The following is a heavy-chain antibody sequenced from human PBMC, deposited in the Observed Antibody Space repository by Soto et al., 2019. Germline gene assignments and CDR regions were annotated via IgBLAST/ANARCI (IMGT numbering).Heavy chain of an antibody. V-gene: IGHV1-69*13. CDR2: IIPIFGTA. CDR1: GGTFSSYA. D-gene: IGHD6-13*01. Sequence: GASVKVSCKASGGTFSSYAISWVRQAPGQGLEWMGGIIPIFGTANYAQKFQGRVTITADESTSTAYMELSSLRSEDTAVYYCARDSALDLIAADAFWFDPWGQGPLVTVSS. CDR3: ARDSALDLIAADAFWFDP. J-gene: IGHJ5*02.